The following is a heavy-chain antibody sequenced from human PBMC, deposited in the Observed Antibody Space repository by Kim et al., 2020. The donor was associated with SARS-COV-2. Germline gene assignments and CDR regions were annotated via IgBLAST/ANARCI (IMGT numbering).Heavy chain of an antibody. J-gene: IGHJ4*02. V-gene: IGHV4-59*13. D-gene: IGHD1-20*01. Sequence: SETLSLTCTVSGGSISSYYWSWIRQPPGKGLEWIGYIYYSGSTNYNPSLKSRVTISVDTSKNQFSLKLSSVTAADTAVYYCARVDYNSGVDYWGQGTLVTVSS. CDR3: ARVDYNSGVDY. CDR2: IYYSGST. CDR1: GGSISSYY.